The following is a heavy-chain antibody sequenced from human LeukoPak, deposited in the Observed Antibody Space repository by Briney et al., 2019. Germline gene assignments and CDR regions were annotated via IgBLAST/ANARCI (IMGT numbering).Heavy chain of an antibody. CDR2: ISSSSSYI. Sequence: GGPLRLSCAASGFTFSSYSMNWVRQAPGKGLEWVSSISSSSSYIYYADSVKGRFTISRDNAKNSLYLQMNSLRAEDTAVYYCARGTLIGFIIDYWGQGTLVTVSS. CDR3: ARGTLIGFIIDY. V-gene: IGHV3-21*01. CDR1: GFTFSSYS. J-gene: IGHJ4*02.